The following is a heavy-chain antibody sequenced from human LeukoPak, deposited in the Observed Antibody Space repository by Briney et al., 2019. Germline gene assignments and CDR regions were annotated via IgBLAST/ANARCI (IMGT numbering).Heavy chain of an antibody. J-gene: IGHJ4*02. CDR2: ISGSGGST. CDR1: GFTFSRFS. Sequence: GGSLRLSCVGSGFTFSRFSMSWVRQAPGKGLEWVSAISGSGGSTYYADSVKGRFTVSRDSSKNTLSLQMNSLRAEDTAVYYCAKLRESGTYFDYWGQGTLVTVSS. CDR3: AKLRESGTYFDY. V-gene: IGHV3-23*01. D-gene: IGHD1-26*01.